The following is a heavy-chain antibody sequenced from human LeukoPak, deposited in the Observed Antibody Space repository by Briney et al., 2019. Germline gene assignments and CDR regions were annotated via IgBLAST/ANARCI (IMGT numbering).Heavy chain of an antibody. D-gene: IGHD6-6*01. V-gene: IGHV1-69*13. CDR3: ARRSIAARPDRGAFDI. J-gene: IGHJ3*02. CDR1: GGTFSSYA. CDR2: IIPIFGTA. Sequence: GASVKVSCKASGGTFSSYAISWVRQAPGQGLEWMGGIIPIFGTANYAQKFQGRVTITADESTSTAYMELSSLRSEDTAVYYCARRSIAARPDRGAFDIWGQGTMVTVSS.